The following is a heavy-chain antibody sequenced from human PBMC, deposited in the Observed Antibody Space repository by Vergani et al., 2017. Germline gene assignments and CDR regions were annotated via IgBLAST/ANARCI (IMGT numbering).Heavy chain of an antibody. D-gene: IGHD2-2*01. V-gene: IGHV3-15*01. CDR2: IRPKTDGETT. CDR3: ARDKVYCSSTSCCSRSMDV. Sequence: EVQPVESGGGLVKPGGSLRLSCTTSGFTFSSAWMSWVRQAPGKGLEWVARIRPKTDGETTDYAAPVKGRFTISRDDSKNTLYLQMNSLRAEDTAVYYCARDKVYCSSTSCCSRSMDVWGKGTTVTVSS. CDR1: GFTFSSAW. J-gene: IGHJ6*03.